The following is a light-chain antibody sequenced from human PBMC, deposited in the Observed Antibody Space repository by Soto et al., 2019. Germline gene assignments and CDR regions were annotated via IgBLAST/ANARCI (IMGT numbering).Light chain of an antibody. CDR1: QSVSSSY. CDR3: QQYGSSPWYT. J-gene: IGKJ2*01. Sequence: EIVLTQSPGTLSLSPWERATLSCRASQSVSSSYLAWYQQKPGQAPRLLIYDASSRATGIPDRFSGSGSGTDFTLTISRLEPEDFAVYYCQQYGSSPWYTFGQGTKLEIK. V-gene: IGKV3-20*01. CDR2: DAS.